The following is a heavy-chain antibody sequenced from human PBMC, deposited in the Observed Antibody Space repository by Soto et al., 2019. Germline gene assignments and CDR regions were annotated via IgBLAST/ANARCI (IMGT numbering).Heavy chain of an antibody. J-gene: IGHJ5*02. Sequence: GGSLRLSCAASGFTFSSYAMSWVRQAPGKGLEWVSAISGSGGSTYYADSVKGRFTISRDNSKNTLYLQMNSLRAEDTAVYYCAKDVKYYDFWSGYYPSWFDPWGQGTLVTVS. CDR1: GFTFSSYA. D-gene: IGHD3-3*01. V-gene: IGHV3-23*01. CDR2: ISGSGGST. CDR3: AKDVKYYDFWSGYYPSWFDP.